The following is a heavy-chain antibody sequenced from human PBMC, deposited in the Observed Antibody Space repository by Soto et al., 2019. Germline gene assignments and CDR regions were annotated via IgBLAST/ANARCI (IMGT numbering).Heavy chain of an antibody. Sequence: ASVKVSCKASGYTFTGYFIHWVRQAPGQGLEWMGWINPKSGGKNYAQRFQGRVTMTRDTSVTTAYMEVYSLRSDDTAVYYCARANSGDDDEFDYWGQGTLVTVSS. D-gene: IGHD5-12*01. CDR3: ARANSGDDDEFDY. CDR1: GYTFTGYF. J-gene: IGHJ4*02. CDR2: INPKSGGK. V-gene: IGHV1-2*02.